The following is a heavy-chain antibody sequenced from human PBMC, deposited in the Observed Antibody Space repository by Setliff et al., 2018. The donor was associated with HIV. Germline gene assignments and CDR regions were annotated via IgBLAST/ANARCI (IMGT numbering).Heavy chain of an antibody. CDR2: VNSGSGST. J-gene: IGHJ4*02. CDR3: ARRVSYATSGYSLGY. V-gene: IGHV1-46*01. CDR1: GYTFINFY. D-gene: IGHD5-12*01. Sequence: SGYTFINFYLHWVRLAPGQGLEWMGMVNSGSGSTVFAQRFQGRVTMITDTSTNTVYLELTSLRSEDTAVYFCARRVSYATSGYSLGYWGQGTLVTVSS.